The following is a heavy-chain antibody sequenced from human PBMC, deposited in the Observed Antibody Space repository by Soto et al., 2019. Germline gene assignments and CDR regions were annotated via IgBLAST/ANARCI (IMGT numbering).Heavy chain of an antibody. Sequence: GGSLRLSCAASGFTFSSYGMHWVRQAPGKGLEWVAVIWYDGSNKYYADSVKGRFTISRDNSKNTLYLQMNSLRAEDTAVYYCARGGNLGEPSGYWFDPWGQGTLVTVSS. CDR2: IWYDGSNK. D-gene: IGHD3-16*01. CDR1: GFTFSSYG. V-gene: IGHV3-33*01. CDR3: ARGGNLGEPSGYWFDP. J-gene: IGHJ5*02.